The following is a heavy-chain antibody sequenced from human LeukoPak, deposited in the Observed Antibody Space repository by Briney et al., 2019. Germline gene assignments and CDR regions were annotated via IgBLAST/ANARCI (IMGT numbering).Heavy chain of an antibody. CDR1: GGSISGYS. CDR3: ARGSREMATIFDY. CDR2: IFASGST. D-gene: IGHD5-24*01. J-gene: IGHJ4*02. Sequence: SETLSLTCNVSGGSISGYSWSWIRQPAGKGLEWIGHIFASGSTNYNPSLRSRLTMSVDTSKNQFSLKLTSVTAPDTAVYYCARGSREMATIFDYWGQGTLVTVSS. V-gene: IGHV4-4*07.